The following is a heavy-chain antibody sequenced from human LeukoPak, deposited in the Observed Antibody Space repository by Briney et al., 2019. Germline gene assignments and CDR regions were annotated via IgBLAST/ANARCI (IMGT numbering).Heavy chain of an antibody. D-gene: IGHD3-22*01. CDR1: GFTFSGYT. CDR2: VSGSGDKT. CDR3: ARDFYDSSGYYYDY. Sequence: GGSLRLSCAASGFTFSGYTMSWVSQAPGKGLEWVSAVSGSGDKTYYADSVKGRFTISRDNSKGTLYLQMNSLGAEDTALYYCARDFYDSSGYYYDYWGQGTLVTVSS. J-gene: IGHJ4*02. V-gene: IGHV3-23*01.